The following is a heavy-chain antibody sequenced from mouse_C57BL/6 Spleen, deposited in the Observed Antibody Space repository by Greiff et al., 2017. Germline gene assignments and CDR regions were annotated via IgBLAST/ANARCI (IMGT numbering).Heavy chain of an antibody. CDR1: GYTFTSYW. D-gene: IGHD1-1*01. CDR3: ARSRDYYGSIYYLDY. Sequence: VQLQQPGAELVKPGASVKMSCKASGYTFTSYWITWVKQRPGQGLEWIGEIYPGSGSTNYNEKFKSKATLTVDTSSSTAYMQLSSLTSEDSAVYYCARSRDYYGSIYYLDYWGQGTTLTVSS. J-gene: IGHJ2*01. CDR2: IYPGSGST. V-gene: IGHV1-55*01.